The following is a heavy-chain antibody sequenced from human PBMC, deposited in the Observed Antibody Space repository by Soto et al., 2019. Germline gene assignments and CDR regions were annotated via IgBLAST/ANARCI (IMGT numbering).Heavy chain of an antibody. CDR1: GGSISSGDYY. V-gene: IGHV4-30-4*01. J-gene: IGHJ4*02. Sequence: SETLSLTCTVSGGSISSGDYYWSWIRQPPGKGLEWTGYIYYSGSTYYNPSLKSRVTIPVDTSKNQFPLKLSSVTAADTDVYYCARGREVLPLDYWGQGTLVTVSS. D-gene: IGHD2-15*01. CDR3: ARGREVLPLDY. CDR2: IYYSGST.